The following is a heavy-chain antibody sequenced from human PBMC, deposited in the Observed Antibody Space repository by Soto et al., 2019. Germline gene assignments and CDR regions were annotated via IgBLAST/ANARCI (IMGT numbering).Heavy chain of an antibody. CDR2: ISGSGGST. J-gene: IGHJ3*02. D-gene: IGHD3-9*01. CDR3: AKDNGGYFDWLLKGDAFDI. V-gene: IGHV3-23*01. CDR1: GFTFSSYA. Sequence: GGSLRLSCAASGFTFSSYAMSWVRQAPGKGLEWVSAISGSGGSTYYADSVKGRFTISRDNSKNTLYLQMNSLRAEDTAVYYCAKDNGGYFDWLLKGDAFDIWGQGTMVTVSS.